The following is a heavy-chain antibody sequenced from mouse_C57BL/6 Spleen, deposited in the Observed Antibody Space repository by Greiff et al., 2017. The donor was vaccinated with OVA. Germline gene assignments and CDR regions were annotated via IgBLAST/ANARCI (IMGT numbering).Heavy chain of an antibody. D-gene: IGHD2-4*01. CDR3: TTYDYDWFAY. CDR1: GYTFTSYW. Sequence: VQLQQSGTVLARPGASVKMSCKTSGYTFTSYWMHWVKQRPGQGLEWIGAIYPGNSDTSYNQKFKGKAKLTAVTSASTAYMELSSLTNEDSAVYYCTTYDYDWFAYWGQGTLVTVSA. V-gene: IGHV1-5*01. J-gene: IGHJ3*01. CDR2: IYPGNSDT.